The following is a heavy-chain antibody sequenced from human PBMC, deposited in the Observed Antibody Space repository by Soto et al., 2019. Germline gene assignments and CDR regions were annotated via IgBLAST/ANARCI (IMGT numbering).Heavy chain of an antibody. D-gene: IGHD3-10*01. CDR3: AGDLVSGNYYHDAFDI. V-gene: IGHV3-48*01. Sequence: EVQLVESGGGLVQPGGSLRLSCAASGFSFSTYSMNWVRQAPGKGLEWVSYISSSSSTIYHADSVKGRFTISRDNAKNSLNLQMNSLRAEDTAVYYCAGDLVSGNYYHDAFDIWGEWTMVTVSS. J-gene: IGHJ3*02. CDR2: ISSSSSTI. CDR1: GFSFSTYS.